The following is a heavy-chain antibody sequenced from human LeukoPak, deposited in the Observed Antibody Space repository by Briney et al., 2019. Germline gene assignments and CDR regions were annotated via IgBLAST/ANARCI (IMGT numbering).Heavy chain of an antibody. CDR2: ISGDSRAI. V-gene: IGHV3-23*01. CDR1: GFTFSNYG. CDR3: ARDFGRPIWTGYWDY. Sequence: GGSLRLSCGASGFTFSNYGMSWVRQAPGKGLEWVSGISGDSRAIDYAAPVKGRFTMSRDISKNTLYLHMDSLRSDDTGVYICARDFGRPIWTGYWDYWGQGTLVTVSS. D-gene: IGHD3/OR15-3a*01. J-gene: IGHJ4*02.